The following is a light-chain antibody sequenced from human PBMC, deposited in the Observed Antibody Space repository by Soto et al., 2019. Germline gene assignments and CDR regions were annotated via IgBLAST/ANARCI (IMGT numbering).Light chain of an antibody. J-gene: IGLJ2*01. CDR3: CSYAGNYILV. CDR1: SSDVGAYNY. CDR2: DVN. Sequence: QSVLTQPRSVSGSPGQSVTISCSGTSSDVGAYNYVSWYQHHPGKAPKVMIYDVNKRPSGVTDRFSGSKSGNTASLTISGLQAEDEADYYCCSYAGNYILVFGGGTQLTVL. V-gene: IGLV2-11*01.